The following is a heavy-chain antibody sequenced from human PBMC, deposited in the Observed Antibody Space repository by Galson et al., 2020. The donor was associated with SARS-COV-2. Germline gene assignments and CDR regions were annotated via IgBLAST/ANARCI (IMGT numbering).Heavy chain of an antibody. V-gene: IGHV3-30*04. CDR2: ITYDGSNK. Sequence: GGSLRLSCAASGFTFSSYAMHWVRQAPGKGLEWVAVITYDGSNKYYADSVMGRFTISRDNSKNTLYLQMNSLRAEDTAVYYCARPGLSHEGGYYDGMDVWGQGTTVIVSS. J-gene: IGHJ6*02. CDR1: GFTFSSYA. CDR3: ARPGLSHEGGYYDGMDV. D-gene: IGHD2-15*01.